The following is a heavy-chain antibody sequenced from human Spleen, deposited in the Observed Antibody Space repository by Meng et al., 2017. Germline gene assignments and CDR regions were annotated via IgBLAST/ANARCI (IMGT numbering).Heavy chain of an antibody. CDR1: AYTLSSDG. Sequence: QGQLGQSGAEVKKPGASGKVSCDASAYTLSSDGFSWVRQAPGQGLEWLGWINTYNGKTDYAHKFQDRVTLTTDTFTNTAYMELRSLRSDDTAVYYCARDEDISAAGYLLGDFWGQGTLVTVSS. CDR3: ARDEDISAAGYLLGDF. V-gene: IGHV1-18*01. D-gene: IGHD6-13*01. CDR2: INTYNGKT. J-gene: IGHJ4*02.